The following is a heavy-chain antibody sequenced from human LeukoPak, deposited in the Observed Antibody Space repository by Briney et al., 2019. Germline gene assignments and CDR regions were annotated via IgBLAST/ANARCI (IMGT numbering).Heavy chain of an antibody. Sequence: ASAKVSCKASGYTFTSYYMHWVRQAPGQGLEWMGIINPSGGSTSYAQKSQGRVTMTRDTSTSTVYMELSSLRSEDTAVYYCASRDSSRSFDYWGQGTLVTVSS. CDR1: GYTFTSYY. CDR3: ASRDSSRSFDY. D-gene: IGHD3-22*01. V-gene: IGHV1-46*01. J-gene: IGHJ4*02. CDR2: INPSGGST.